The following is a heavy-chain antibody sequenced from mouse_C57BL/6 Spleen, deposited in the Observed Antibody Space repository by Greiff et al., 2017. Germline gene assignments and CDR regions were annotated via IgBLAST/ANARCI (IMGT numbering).Heavy chain of an antibody. J-gene: IGHJ2*01. CDR3: ARGAAQATYDY. D-gene: IGHD3-2*02. CDR1: GYNFTSYW. Sequence: QVQLQQPGAELVRPGSSVKLSCTASGYNFTSYWMDWVKPRPGQGLEWIGNIYPSDSETHYNQKLKDKATLTVDKSSNTAYMQLSSLTSEDSAVYYCARGAAQATYDYWGQGNTLTVSS. CDR2: IYPSDSET. V-gene: IGHV1-61*01.